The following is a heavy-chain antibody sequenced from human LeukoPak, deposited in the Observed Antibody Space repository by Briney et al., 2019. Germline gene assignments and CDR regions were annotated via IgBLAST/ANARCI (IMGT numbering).Heavy chain of an antibody. J-gene: IGHJ4*02. D-gene: IGHD1-26*01. CDR3: AKRAGGTPDY. V-gene: IGHV3-23*01. CDR1: GFTVSSNY. CDR2: IGGDGHST. Sequence: PGGSLRLSCAASGFTVSSNYMSWVRQAPGKGLEWVSAIGGDGHSTDYADSVKGRFTISRDNSKNTLYLQMNSLRAEDTALYYCAKRAGGTPDYWGLGTLVTVSS.